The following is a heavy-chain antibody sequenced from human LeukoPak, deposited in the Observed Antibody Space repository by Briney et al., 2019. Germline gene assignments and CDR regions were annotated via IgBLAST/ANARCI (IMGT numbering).Heavy chain of an antibody. D-gene: IGHD1-26*01. CDR2: ISTNSNYI. CDR1: GFTFSTYN. CDR3: ARDVGASAPDAFDI. V-gene: IGHV3-21*01. J-gene: IGHJ3*02. Sequence: PGGSLSLSCAACGFTFSTYNMNWVRQPPGKGLEWVSYISTNSNYIHYAASVKGRFTTSRDNAKNSLYLQMNSLRVEDTDVYYCARDVGASAPDAFDIWGQGTMVTVSS.